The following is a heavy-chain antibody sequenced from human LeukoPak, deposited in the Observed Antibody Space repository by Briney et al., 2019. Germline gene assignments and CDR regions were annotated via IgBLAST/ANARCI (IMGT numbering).Heavy chain of an antibody. CDR3: ARDGTVRENPGAFDI. D-gene: IGHD3-10*01. Sequence: SETLSLTCTVSGGSISSHYWSWIRQPPGKGLEWIGYIYYSGSTNYNPSLKSRVTISVDTSKNQFSLKLSSVTAADTAVYYCARDGTVRENPGAFDIWGQGTMVTVSS. V-gene: IGHV4-59*11. CDR1: GGSISSHY. CDR2: IYYSGST. J-gene: IGHJ3*02.